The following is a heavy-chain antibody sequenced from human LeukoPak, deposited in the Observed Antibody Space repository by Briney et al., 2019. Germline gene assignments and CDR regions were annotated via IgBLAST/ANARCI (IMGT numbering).Heavy chain of an antibody. J-gene: IGHJ4*02. D-gene: IGHD3-10*01. V-gene: IGHV4-59*12. Sequence: SETLSLTCTVSGGSISGYYWSWSRQPPGKGVEWIGNLYYMRGAWYKSSLKSRVTISVDRSKNQFSLKLSSVTAADTAVYYCARGLNYYGSGSYYRYFDYWGQGTLVTVSS. CDR3: ARGLNYYGSGSYYRYFDY. CDR1: GGSISGYY. CDR2: LYYMRGA.